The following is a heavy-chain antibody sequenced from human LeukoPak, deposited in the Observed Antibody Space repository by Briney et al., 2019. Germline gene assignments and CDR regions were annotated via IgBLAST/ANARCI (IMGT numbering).Heavy chain of an antibody. CDR2: ISYDGSST. Sequence: PGGSLRLSCVASGFTFSGHGMHWVRQAPGKGLEWVAVISYDGSSTVYADSVKGRFTISRDNAKNTLYLQMNSLRAEDTAVYYCARDLFYDSSGYYASDSWGQGTLVTVSS. CDR1: GFTFSGHG. D-gene: IGHD3-22*01. V-gene: IGHV3-30-3*01. J-gene: IGHJ4*02. CDR3: ARDLFYDSSGYYASDS.